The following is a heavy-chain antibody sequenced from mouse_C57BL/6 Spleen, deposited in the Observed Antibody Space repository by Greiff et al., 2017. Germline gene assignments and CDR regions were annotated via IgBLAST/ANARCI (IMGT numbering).Heavy chain of an antibody. Sequence: EVKVVESGGGLVQPGGSLSLSCAASGFTFTDYYMSWVRQPPGKALEWLGFIRNKANGYTTEYSASVKGRFTISRDNSQSILYLQMNALRAEDSATYYCARSGYDDWFAYWGQGTLVTVSA. D-gene: IGHD2-2*01. CDR2: IRNKANGYTT. V-gene: IGHV7-3*01. J-gene: IGHJ3*01. CDR1: GFTFTDYY. CDR3: ARSGYDDWFAY.